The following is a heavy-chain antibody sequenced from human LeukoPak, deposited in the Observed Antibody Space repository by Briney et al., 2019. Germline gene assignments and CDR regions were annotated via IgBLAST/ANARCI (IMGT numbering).Heavy chain of an antibody. V-gene: IGHV4-38-2*01. D-gene: IGHD3-10*01. CDR2: IYHSGST. CDR1: GYSISSGYY. CDR3: ASRFVSTMVRGVLRDY. J-gene: IGHJ4*02. Sequence: SETLSLTCAVSGYSISSGYYWGWIRQPPGKGLEWIGSIYHSGSTYYNPSLKSRVTISVDTSKNQFSLKLSSVTAADTAVYYCASRFVSTMVRGVLRDYWGQGTLVTVSS.